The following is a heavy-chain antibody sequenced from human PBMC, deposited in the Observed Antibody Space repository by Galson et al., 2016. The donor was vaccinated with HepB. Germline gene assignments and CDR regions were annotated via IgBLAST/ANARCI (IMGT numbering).Heavy chain of an antibody. CDR3: AKFASGTYYLDSFDY. D-gene: IGHD3-10*01. CDR2: ISGSGGST. CDR1: GFTFRSYA. V-gene: IGHV3-23*01. Sequence: SLRLSCAASGFTFRSYAMTWVRQAPGKGLEWVSTISGSGGSTYHADSVKGRFTISRDNSKNTVHLQMNSLRAEDTAVYYCAKFASGTYYLDSFDYWGQGTLVTVSS. J-gene: IGHJ4*02.